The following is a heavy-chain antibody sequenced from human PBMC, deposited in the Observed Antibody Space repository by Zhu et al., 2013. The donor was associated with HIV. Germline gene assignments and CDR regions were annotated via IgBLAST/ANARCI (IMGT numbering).Heavy chain of an antibody. CDR2: IIPIFGTA. CDR3: ARAHPPNDIVVVPAAITWGWFDP. D-gene: IGHD2-2*02. J-gene: IGHJ5*02. V-gene: IGHV1-69*01. CDR1: RHFSSYA. Sequence: QVQLVQPGAEVRRPGVLGEGLLQGFWRHFSSYAISWVRQAPGQGLEWMGGIIPIFGTANYAQKFQGRVTITADESTSTAYMELSSLRSEDTAVYYCARAHPPNDIVVVPAAITWGWFDPWGQGTLVTVSS.